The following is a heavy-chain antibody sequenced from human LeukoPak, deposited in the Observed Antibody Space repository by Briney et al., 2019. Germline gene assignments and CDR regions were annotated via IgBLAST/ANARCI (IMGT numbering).Heavy chain of an antibody. Sequence: KTGGSLRLSCAASGFTFSSYSMNWVRQAPGKGLEWVSSISSSSSYIYYADSVKGRFTISRDNAKNSLYLQMNSLRAEDTAVYYCARVRCTRWDDRFHPWGQGTLVTVSS. J-gene: IGHJ5*01. CDR2: ISSSSSYI. V-gene: IGHV3-21*01. D-gene: IGHD2-2*01. CDR1: GFTFSSYS. CDR3: ARVRCTRWDDRFHP.